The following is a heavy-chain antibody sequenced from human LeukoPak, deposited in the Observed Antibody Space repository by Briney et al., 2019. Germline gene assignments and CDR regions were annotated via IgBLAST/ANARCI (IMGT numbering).Heavy chain of an antibody. V-gene: IGHV1-69*06. CDR1: GGTFSSYA. CDR3: ASTRYSGNYYFDY. D-gene: IGHD5-12*01. J-gene: IGHJ4*02. Sequence: SVKVSCKASGGTFSSYAISWVRQAPGQGLEWMGGIIPIFGTANYAQKFQGRVTITADKSTSTAYMELSSLRSEDTAVYYCASTRYSGNYYFDYWGQGTLVTVSS. CDR2: IIPIFGTA.